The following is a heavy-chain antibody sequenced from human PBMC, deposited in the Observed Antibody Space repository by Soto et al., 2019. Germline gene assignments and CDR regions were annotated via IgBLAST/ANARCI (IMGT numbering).Heavy chain of an antibody. Sequence: QVQLVQSGAEVKKPGASVKVSCKASGYTFTSYYMHWVRQAPGQGLEWMGIINPSGGSTSYAQKFQGRVTMTRDTSTSTVYMELSSLRSEDTAVYYCARVGGYCSGGSCHHDAFDIWGQGTMVTVSS. J-gene: IGHJ3*02. CDR3: ARVGGYCSGGSCHHDAFDI. V-gene: IGHV1-46*03. CDR1: GYTFTSYY. CDR2: INPSGGST. D-gene: IGHD2-15*01.